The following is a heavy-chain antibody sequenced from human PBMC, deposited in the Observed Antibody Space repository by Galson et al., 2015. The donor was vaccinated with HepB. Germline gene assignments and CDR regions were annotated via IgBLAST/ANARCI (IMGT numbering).Heavy chain of an antibody. CDR3: AKRNSGYDEAPFFWDY. J-gene: IGHJ4*02. D-gene: IGHD5-12*01. Sequence: SLRLSCAASGFTFSSYAMSWVRQAPGKGLEWVSAISGSGGSTYYADSVKGRFTISRGNSKNTLYLQMNSLRAEDTAVYYCAKRNSGYDEAPFFWDYWGQGTLVTVSS. V-gene: IGHV3-23*01. CDR2: ISGSGGST. CDR1: GFTFSSYA.